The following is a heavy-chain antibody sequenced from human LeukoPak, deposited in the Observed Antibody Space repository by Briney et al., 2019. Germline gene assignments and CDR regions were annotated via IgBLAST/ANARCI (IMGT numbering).Heavy chain of an antibody. V-gene: IGHV3-21*01. CDR2: ISSSSSYI. D-gene: IGHD2-2*01. J-gene: IGHJ4*02. Sequence: PGGSLRLSGAASGFTFSSYSMNWVRQAPGKGLEWVSSISSSSSYIYYADSVKGRFTISRDNAKNSLYLQMNSLRAEDTAVYYCARDPRGYCSSTSCYPYFDYWGQGTLVTVSS. CDR3: ARDPRGYCSSTSCYPYFDY. CDR1: GFTFSSYS.